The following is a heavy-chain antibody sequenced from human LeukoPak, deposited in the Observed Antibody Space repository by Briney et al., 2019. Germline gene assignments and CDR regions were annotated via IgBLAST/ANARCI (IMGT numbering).Heavy chain of an antibody. J-gene: IGHJ3*02. D-gene: IGHD2-2*01. CDR1: GFSLSTSGMR. V-gene: IGHV2-70*04. CDR2: IDWDDDK. CDR3: ARSLGYCSSTSCSQDAFDI. Sequence: SGPALVKPTQTLTLTCTFSGFSLSTSGMRVRWIRQPPGKALEWLSRIDWDDDKFYSTSLKTRLTISKDTSKNQVVLTMTNMDPVDTATYYCARSLGYCSSTSCSQDAFDIWGQGTMVTVSS.